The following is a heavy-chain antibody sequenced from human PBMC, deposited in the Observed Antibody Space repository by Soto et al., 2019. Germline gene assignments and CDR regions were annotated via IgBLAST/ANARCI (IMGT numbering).Heavy chain of an antibody. CDR1: GDSISSGAW. V-gene: IGHV4-4*02. Sequence: SETLSLTCAVSGDSISSGAWWSWVRQSPGKGLQWIGEIYHSGNTRNNPSLKSRVTMSVDKSNNQFSLNLMSVTAADTAVYYCARIPVDTYMINWFDPWGQGTLVTVSS. CDR2: IYHSGNT. D-gene: IGHD5-18*01. CDR3: ARIPVDTYMINWFDP. J-gene: IGHJ5*02.